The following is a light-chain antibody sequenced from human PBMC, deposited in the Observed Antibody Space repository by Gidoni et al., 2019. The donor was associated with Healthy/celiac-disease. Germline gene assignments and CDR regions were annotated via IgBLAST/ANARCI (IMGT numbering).Light chain of an antibody. CDR3: QQYNNWPWT. J-gene: IGKJ1*01. CDR1: QSVSSN. CDR2: GAS. V-gene: IGKV3-15*01. Sequence: EIVMTQSPATLSVSPGERATLSCRASQSVSSNFAWYQQKPGQAPRLFIYGASTRATGIPARFSGSGSGTEFTLTISSLQSEDFAVYYCQQYNNWPWTFGQGTKVEIK.